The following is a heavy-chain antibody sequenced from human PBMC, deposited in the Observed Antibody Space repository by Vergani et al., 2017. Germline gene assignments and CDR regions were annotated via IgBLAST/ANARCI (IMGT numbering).Heavy chain of an antibody. CDR2: IYYSGST. CDR3: ARAGLPFYAFYMDV. D-gene: IGHD2/OR15-2a*01. J-gene: IGHJ6*03. Sequence: QVQLQESGPGLVKPSETLSLTCTVSGGSISSYYWSWIRQPPGKGLEWIGYIYYSGSTNYNPSLKSRVTISVDTSKNQFSLKLSSVTAADTAVYFCARAGLPFYAFYMDVWGKGITVTVSS. CDR1: GGSISSYY. V-gene: IGHV4-59*01.